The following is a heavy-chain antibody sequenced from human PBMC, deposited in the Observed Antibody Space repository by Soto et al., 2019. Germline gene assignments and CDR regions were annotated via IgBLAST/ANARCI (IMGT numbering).Heavy chain of an antibody. V-gene: IGHV3-30*18. CDR1: RFTFSSYA. D-gene: IGHD6-13*01. CDR2: ISYDGTNK. J-gene: IGHJ4*02. CDR3: AKGLRYSSSWYSFDY. Sequence: QVQLVESGGGVVPPGRSLRLSCAASRFTFSSYAMHWVRQAPGKGLEWVAVISYDGTNKYYADSVKGRFTISRDNSKNTLYLQMNSLSPEDTAVYYGAKGLRYSSSWYSFDYWGQGTLVTVSS.